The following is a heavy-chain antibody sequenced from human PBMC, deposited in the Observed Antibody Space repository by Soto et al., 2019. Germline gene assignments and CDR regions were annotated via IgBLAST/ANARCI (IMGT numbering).Heavy chain of an antibody. J-gene: IGHJ5*02. CDR1: GFTFSSYA. D-gene: IGHD6-13*01. CDR3: AKGDSRAAAGVQRNWFDP. Sequence: EVQLLESGGGLVQPGGYLRLSCAASGFTFSSYAMRWVRQAPGKGLEWVSAISGSGGNTYYADSVKGRFTIARDNSKNTLNLQMNRPRAEDTAVYYCAKGDSRAAAGVQRNWFDPWGQGTLVTVSS. V-gene: IGHV3-23*01. CDR2: ISGSGGNT.